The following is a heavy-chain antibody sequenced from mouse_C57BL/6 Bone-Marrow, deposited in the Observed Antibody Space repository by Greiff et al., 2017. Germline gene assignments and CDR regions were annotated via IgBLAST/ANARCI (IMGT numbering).Heavy chain of an antibody. J-gene: IGHJ4*01. V-gene: IGHV1-82*01. Sequence: QVQLQQSGPELVKPGASVKISCKASGYAFSSSWMNWVKQRPGKGLEWIGRIYPGDGDTNYNGKFKGKATLTADKSSSTAYMPLSSLTSEDSAVYFCARRGSSYSYAMDYWGQGTSVTVSS. CDR3: ARRGSSYSYAMDY. CDR1: GYAFSSSW. D-gene: IGHD1-1*01. CDR2: IYPGDGDT.